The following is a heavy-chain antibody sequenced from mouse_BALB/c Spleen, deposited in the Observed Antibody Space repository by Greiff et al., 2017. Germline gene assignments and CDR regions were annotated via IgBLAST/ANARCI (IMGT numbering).Heavy chain of an antibody. CDR2: ISYSGST. CDR3: ASYGYDSYWYFDV. D-gene: IGHD2-2*01. V-gene: IGHV3-8*02. J-gene: IGHJ1*01. Sequence: EVMLVESGPSLVKPSQTLSLTCSVTGDSITSGYWNWIRKFPGNKLEYMGYISYSGSTYYNPSLKSRISITRDTSKNQYYLQLNSVTTEDTATYYCASYGYDSYWYFDVWGAGTTVTVSS. CDR1: GDSITSGY.